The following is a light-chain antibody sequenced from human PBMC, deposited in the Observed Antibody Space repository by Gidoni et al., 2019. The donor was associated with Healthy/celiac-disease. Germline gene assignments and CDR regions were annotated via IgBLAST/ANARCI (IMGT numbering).Light chain of an antibody. Sequence: DIQMTQPPSSLSASVGDRVTITCRVSQSISSYLNWYQQKPGKAPKLLIYAASSLQSGVPSRFSGSGSGTDFTLTISSLQPEDFATYYCQQSYSTPHTFGQGTKLEIK. CDR3: QQSYSTPHT. V-gene: IGKV1-39*01. CDR2: AAS. J-gene: IGKJ2*01. CDR1: QSISSY.